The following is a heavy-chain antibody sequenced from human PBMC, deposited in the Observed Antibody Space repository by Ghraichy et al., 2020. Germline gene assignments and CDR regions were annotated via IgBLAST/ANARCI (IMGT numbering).Heavy chain of an antibody. V-gene: IGHV3-23*01. D-gene: IGHD2-15*01. Sequence: ESLNISCAASGFTFTSFAMSWVRQPPGKGLEWISAISGSGANTFYADSVKGRFSIARDNAKNTVDLQMNSLRAGDTAVYYCAKGIGPGGSAVEDWGQGTLVTVSS. CDR2: ISGSGANT. CDR1: GFTFTSFA. J-gene: IGHJ4*02. CDR3: AKGIGPGGSAVED.